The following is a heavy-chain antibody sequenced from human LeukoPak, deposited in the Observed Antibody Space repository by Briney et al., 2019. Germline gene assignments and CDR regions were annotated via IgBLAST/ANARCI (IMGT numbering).Heavy chain of an antibody. CDR3: ARMVRGDRYFDY. V-gene: IGHV4-30-4*08. CDR1: GGSISSGDYY. CDR2: IYYSGST. J-gene: IGHJ4*02. D-gene: IGHD3-10*01. Sequence: SSETLSLICTVSGGSISSGDYYWSWIRQPPGKGLEWIGYIYYSGSTYYNPSLKSRVTISVDTSKNQFSLKLSSVTAADTAVYYCARMVRGDRYFDYWGQGTLVTVSS.